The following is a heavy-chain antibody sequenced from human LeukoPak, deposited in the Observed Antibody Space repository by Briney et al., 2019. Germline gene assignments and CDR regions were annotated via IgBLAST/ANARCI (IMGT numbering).Heavy chain of an antibody. Sequence: GGSLRLSCAVSGFTFSSYSMNWVRQAPGKGLEWISYIGKSSSSISYADSVKGRFTISTDNAKSSLYLQMNSLRAEDTAVYYCARDYGYGSDYWGQGTLVTVSS. CDR1: GFTFSSYS. D-gene: IGHD5-18*01. J-gene: IGHJ4*02. CDR3: ARDYGYGSDY. V-gene: IGHV3-48*01. CDR2: IGKSSSSI.